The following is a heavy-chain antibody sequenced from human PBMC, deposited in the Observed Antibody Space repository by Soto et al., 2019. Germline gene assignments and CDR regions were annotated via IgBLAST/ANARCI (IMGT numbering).Heavy chain of an antibody. V-gene: IGHV3-30*18. D-gene: IGHD2-2*01. CDR1: GFTFGTYG. CDR2: ISYDGNNQ. Sequence: HVQLVESGGGVVQPGRSLRLSCAASGFTFGTYGMHWVRQAPGKGLEWVAVISYDGNNQYYADSVKGRFTISRDNSKNTLYLQINTLRPEDTAVYYCAKVPATEDYYGMDVWGQGTTVTVSS. CDR3: AKVPATEDYYGMDV. J-gene: IGHJ6*02.